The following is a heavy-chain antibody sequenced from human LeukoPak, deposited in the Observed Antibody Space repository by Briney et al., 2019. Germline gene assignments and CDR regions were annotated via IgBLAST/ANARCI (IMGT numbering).Heavy chain of an antibody. V-gene: IGHV3-21*01. J-gene: IGHJ3*02. CDR1: GFTFSSYS. D-gene: IGHD1-26*01. CDR3: ARDPYRFAFDI. CDR2: ISSNSIYV. Sequence: GGSLRLSCAASGFTFSSYSMNWVRQAPGKGLEWVSSISSNSIYVFYADSMKGRFTISRDNAKNSLSLQMNSLRAEDTAVYYCARDPYRFAFDIWGQGTVVLVSS.